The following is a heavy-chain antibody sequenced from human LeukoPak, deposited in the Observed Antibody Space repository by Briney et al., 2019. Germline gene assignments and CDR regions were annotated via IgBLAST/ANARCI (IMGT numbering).Heavy chain of an antibody. V-gene: IGHV3-74*01. D-gene: IGHD2-15*01. J-gene: IGHJ5*02. CDR3: ARDPRYCSGGSCYSNWFDP. Sequence: GGSLRLSCAASGFTFSSYWMHWVRQAPGKGLVWVSRINSDGSSTSYADSVKGRFTISRDNAKNTLYLQMNSLRAEDTAVYYCARDPRYCSGGSCYSNWFDPWGQGTLVTVSS. CDR2: INSDGSST. CDR1: GFTFSSYW.